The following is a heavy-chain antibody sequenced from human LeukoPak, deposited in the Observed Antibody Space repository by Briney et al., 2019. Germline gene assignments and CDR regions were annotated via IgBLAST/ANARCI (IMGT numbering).Heavy chain of an antibody. CDR2: ISNDGGGT. V-gene: IGHV3-23*01. J-gene: IGHJ6*02. D-gene: IGHD3-22*01. CDR1: GFIFNNYG. Sequence: GGSLRLSCAASGFIFNNYGLIWVRQAPGKGLEWVSAISNDGGGTQYADSVKGRFTISRDNSKNTLYLQMNSLRAEDTAVYYCAKDGHYYDSSGYYDDDYYYYGMDVWGQGTTVTVSS. CDR3: AKDGHYYDSSGYYDDDYYYYGMDV.